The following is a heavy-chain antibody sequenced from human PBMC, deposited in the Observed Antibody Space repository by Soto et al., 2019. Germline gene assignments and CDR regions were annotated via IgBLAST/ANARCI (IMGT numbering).Heavy chain of an antibody. CDR1: GFTFSSYS. CDR2: ISSSSSYI. V-gene: IGHV3-21*01. CDR3: ARVGGYYYYYMEV. D-gene: IGHD2-15*01. J-gene: IGHJ6*03. Sequence: EVQLVESGGGLVKPGGSLRLSCAASGFTFSSYSMNWVRQAPGKGLAWVSSISSSSSYIYYADSVKGRFTISRDNAKNSLYLKMNSLRAEDPAVYYCARVGGYYYYYMEVWGKGTTVTVSS.